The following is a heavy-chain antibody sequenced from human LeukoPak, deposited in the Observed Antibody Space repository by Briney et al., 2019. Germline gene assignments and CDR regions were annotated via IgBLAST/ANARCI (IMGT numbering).Heavy chain of an antibody. J-gene: IGHJ6*02. CDR3: ARIAFLYEMPGIEYYYYGMDV. CDR2: IIPILGIA. Sequence: SVKVSCKASGGTFSSYTISWVRQAPGQGLEWMGRIIPILGIANYAQKFQGRVTITADKSTSTAYMELSSLRSEDTAVYYCARIAFLYEMPGIEYYYYGMDVWGQGTTVTVSS. CDR1: GGTFSSYT. V-gene: IGHV1-69*02. D-gene: IGHD3-3*02.